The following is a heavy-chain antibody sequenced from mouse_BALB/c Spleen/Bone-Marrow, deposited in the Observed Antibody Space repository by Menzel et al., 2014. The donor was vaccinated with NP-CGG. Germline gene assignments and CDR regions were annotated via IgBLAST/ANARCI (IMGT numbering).Heavy chain of an antibody. CDR2: ILPGSGST. CDR3: ARGGVRGGYWYFDV. J-gene: IGHJ1*01. D-gene: IGHD2-14*01. CDR1: GYTFSSYW. Sequence: VKLVESGAELMKPGASVKISCKATGYTFSSYWIEWVKQRPGHGLEWIGEILPGSGSTNYNEKFKGKATFTADTSSNTPYMQLSSRTAEASAVYYWARGGVRGGYWYFDVWGAGTTVTVSS. V-gene: IGHV1-9*01.